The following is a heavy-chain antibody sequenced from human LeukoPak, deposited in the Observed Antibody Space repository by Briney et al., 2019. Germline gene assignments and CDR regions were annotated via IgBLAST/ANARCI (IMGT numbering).Heavy chain of an antibody. CDR2: INPSGGST. V-gene: IGHV1-46*01. Sequence: GASVKVSCKASGYTFTSYYMHWVRQAPGQGLEWMGIINPSGGSTSYAQKFQGRVTMTRDTSTSTVYMELSSLRSEDTAVYYCARGRSPSYCSGGSCCSIRFDYWGQGTLVTVSS. J-gene: IGHJ4*02. D-gene: IGHD2-15*01. CDR1: GYTFTSYY. CDR3: ARGRSPSYCSGGSCCSIRFDY.